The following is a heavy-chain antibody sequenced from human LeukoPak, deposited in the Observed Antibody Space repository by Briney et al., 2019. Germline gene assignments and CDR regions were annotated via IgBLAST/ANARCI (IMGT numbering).Heavy chain of an antibody. CDR3: ANSISMDFEF. V-gene: IGHV4-4*07. Sequence: SETLSLTCTVSDGSVSSNYWNWIRQPAGKGLEWIGRIYNGGNTNYNPSLESRVTISIDRSKNQFSLKLTSVTAADTAVYYCANSISMDFEFWGQGTLVTVSS. CDR2: IYNGGNT. J-gene: IGHJ4*02. D-gene: IGHD2/OR15-2a*01. CDR1: DGSVSSNY.